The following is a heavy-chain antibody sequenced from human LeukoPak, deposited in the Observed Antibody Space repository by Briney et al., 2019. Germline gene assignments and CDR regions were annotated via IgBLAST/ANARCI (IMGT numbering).Heavy chain of an antibody. J-gene: IGHJ6*02. CDR1: GFTFGTSA. CDR3: AATLTVTTGSAYFGMDV. CDR2: IVVGSVST. V-gene: IGHV1-58*01. Sequence: SVKVSCKASGFTFGTSAVQWVRQARGQRLEWIGWIVVGSVSTNYAEKFQERVTITRDMSTSTAYMGLSSLTSEDTAVYYCAATLTVTTGSAYFGMDVWGQGTTVTVSS. D-gene: IGHD4-17*01.